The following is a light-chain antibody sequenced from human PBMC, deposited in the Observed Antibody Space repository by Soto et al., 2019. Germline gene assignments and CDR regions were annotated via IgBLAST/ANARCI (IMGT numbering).Light chain of an antibody. J-gene: IGLJ1*01. CDR1: SSNIGAGSD. Sequence: QSVLTQPPSVSGATGQRVTISCTGSSSNIGAGSDVHWYQQVPGTAPKLLVYGSYNRPSGVPDRFSGSKSGTSASLAITGLQAEDEADFYCQSYDSSLSAWVSGTGTKVTVL. CDR2: GSY. CDR3: QSYDSSLSAWV. V-gene: IGLV1-40*01.